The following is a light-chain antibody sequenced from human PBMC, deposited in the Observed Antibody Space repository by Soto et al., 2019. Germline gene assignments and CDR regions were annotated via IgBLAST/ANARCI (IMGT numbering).Light chain of an antibody. Sequence: SYELTQPLSVSVALGQTARITCGGNNIGSNNVHWYQQKPGQAPVLVIYRDSNRPSGIPERFSGSNSGNTATLTISRAQAGDEADYYCQVWDSSTVVFGGGTKLTV. CDR1: NIGSNN. CDR2: RDS. V-gene: IGLV3-9*01. CDR3: QVWDSSTVV. J-gene: IGLJ2*01.